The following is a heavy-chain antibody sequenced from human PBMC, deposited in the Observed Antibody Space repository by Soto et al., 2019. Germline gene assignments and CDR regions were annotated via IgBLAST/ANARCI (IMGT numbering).Heavy chain of an antibody. Sequence: SETLSLTCTVSGGSISSSSYHWGWIRQPPGKGLEWIGSIDYSGTTFYNASLNSRVTISADTSKNQFSLKLSSVTAADTALYYCARRTNTAGGWFDSWGQGALVTVSS. V-gene: IGHV4-39*01. J-gene: IGHJ5*01. D-gene: IGHD6-13*01. CDR1: GGSISSSSYH. CDR3: ARRTNTAGGWFDS. CDR2: IDYSGTT.